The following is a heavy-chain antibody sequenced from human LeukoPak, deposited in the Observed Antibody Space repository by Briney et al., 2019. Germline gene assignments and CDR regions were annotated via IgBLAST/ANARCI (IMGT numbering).Heavy chain of an antibody. Sequence: PGRSLRLSCAASGFTSSNYGMHWVRQTPGKGLGWVAIISYDGRDQYYADSVKGRFTISRDNSKNTLYLQMNSLRAEDTAVYYCAKRSGPDHRTVTTRYFDYWGQGTLVTVSS. CDR2: ISYDGRDQ. D-gene: IGHD4-17*01. J-gene: IGHJ4*02. CDR3: AKRSGPDHRTVTTRYFDY. V-gene: IGHV3-30*18. CDR1: GFTSSNYG.